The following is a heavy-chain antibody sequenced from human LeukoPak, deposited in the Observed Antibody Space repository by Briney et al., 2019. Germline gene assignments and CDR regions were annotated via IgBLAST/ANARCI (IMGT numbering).Heavy chain of an antibody. CDR3: ARDRGARGRGLA. CDR2: IGPSSGDI. J-gene: IGHJ5*02. CDR1: GFTFRIHS. Sequence: GGSLILSCAASGFTFRIHSMNWVRQAPGTGLEWVSSIGPSSGDIHYADSVKGRFTISRDNDKNSLYLQMNSLRAEDTAVYYCARDRGARGRGLAWGQGTQVTVSS. D-gene: IGHD3-10*01. V-gene: IGHV3-21*01.